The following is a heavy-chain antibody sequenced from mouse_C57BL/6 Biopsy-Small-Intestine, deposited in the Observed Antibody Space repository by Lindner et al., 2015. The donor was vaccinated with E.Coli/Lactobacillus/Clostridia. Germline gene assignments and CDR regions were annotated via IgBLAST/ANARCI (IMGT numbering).Heavy chain of an antibody. CDR3: SRGRGSSFYYFDF. D-gene: IGHD1-1*01. Sequence: VQLQESGAELVKPGASVKMSCKASGYTFTTYPIEWMEQNHGKSLEWIGNFHPYDDDTKYNEKFKGKATLTVEKSSSTVYLELSRLTSDDSAIYYCSRGRGSSFYYFDFWGQGTTLTVSS. J-gene: IGHJ2*01. CDR2: FHPYDDDT. V-gene: IGHV1-47*01. CDR1: GYTFTTYP.